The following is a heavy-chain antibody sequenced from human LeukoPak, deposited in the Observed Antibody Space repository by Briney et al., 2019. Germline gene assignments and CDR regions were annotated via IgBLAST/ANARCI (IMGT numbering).Heavy chain of an antibody. CDR3: ARVLKQQLVRVFGY. D-gene: IGHD6-13*01. CDR2: MNPNSGNT. J-gene: IGHJ4*02. CDR1: GYTFTSYD. V-gene: IGHV1-8*01. Sequence: GASVKVSCKASGYTFTSYDINWVRQATGQGLGWMGWMNPNSGNTGYAQKFQGRVTMTRNTSISTAYMELSSLRSEDTAVYYCARVLKQQLVRVFGYWGQGTLVTVSS.